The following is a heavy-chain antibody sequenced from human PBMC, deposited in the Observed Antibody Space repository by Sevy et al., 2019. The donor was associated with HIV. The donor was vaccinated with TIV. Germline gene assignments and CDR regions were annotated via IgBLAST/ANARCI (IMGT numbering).Heavy chain of an antibody. CDR2: IRNKAYDGTT. Sequence: GGSLRLSCKASGFTFGDYAMSWFRQAPGKGLEWVGFIRNKAYDGTTEYAACVKGRFTISRDDSKSIAYLQMNSLKTEDTAVYYCTRDPTEGIAVAGNWYDPWGQGTLVTVSS. J-gene: IGHJ5*02. V-gene: IGHV3-49*03. CDR3: TRDPTEGIAVAGNWYDP. D-gene: IGHD6-19*01. CDR1: GFTFGDYA.